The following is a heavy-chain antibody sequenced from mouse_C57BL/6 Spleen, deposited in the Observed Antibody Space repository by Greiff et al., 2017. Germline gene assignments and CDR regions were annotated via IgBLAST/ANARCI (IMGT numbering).Heavy chain of an antibody. D-gene: IGHD4-1*01. V-gene: IGHV10-3*01. CDR2: IRSKSSNYAT. CDR3: VRDWDSLIYWYFDV. CDR1: GFTFNTYA. J-gene: IGHJ1*03. Sequence: EVQLVESGGGLVQPKGSLKLSCAASGFTFNTYAMHWVRQAPGKGLEWVARIRSKSSNYATYYADSVKDRFTISRDDSQSMLYLQMNNLKTEDTAMYYCVRDWDSLIYWYFDVWGTGTTVTVSS.